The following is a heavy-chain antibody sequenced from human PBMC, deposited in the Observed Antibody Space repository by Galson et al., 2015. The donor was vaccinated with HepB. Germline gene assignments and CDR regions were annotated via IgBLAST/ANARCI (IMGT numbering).Heavy chain of an antibody. CDR1: GYTFTNYW. Sequence: QSGAEVKKPGESLRISCQASGYTFTNYWIGWVRQTPGKGLEWMGIIYPGDFDFRYSPSFQGQVTISADKSLSTTYLEWSSLKASDTAMYYCARHSYGGKQVPIDYWGQGTQVTVSS. V-gene: IGHV5-51*01. CDR2: IYPGDFDF. D-gene: IGHD4/OR15-4a*01. CDR3: ARHSYGGKQVPIDY. J-gene: IGHJ4*02.